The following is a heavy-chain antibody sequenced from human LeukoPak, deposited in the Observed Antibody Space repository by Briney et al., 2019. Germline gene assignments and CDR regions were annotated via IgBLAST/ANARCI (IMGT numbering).Heavy chain of an antibody. V-gene: IGHV4-39*07. CDR3: SRASSTSYYDY. CDR2: IYHSGST. D-gene: IGHD6-19*01. Sequence: SETLSLTCTVSDGSISSSSYYWGWIRQPPGKGLEWIGTIYHSGSTYYNPSLKSRVTISVDTSKNQFSLKLSSVTAADTALYYCSRASSTSYYDYWGQGSLVTVSS. J-gene: IGHJ4*02. CDR1: DGSISSSSYY.